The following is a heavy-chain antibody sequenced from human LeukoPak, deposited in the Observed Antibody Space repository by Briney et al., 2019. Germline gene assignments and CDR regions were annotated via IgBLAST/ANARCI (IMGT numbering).Heavy chain of an antibody. CDR1: GFTFSSYA. CDR2: ISGSGGST. V-gene: IGHV3-23*01. CDR3: ASHPRELLLYYFDY. J-gene: IGHJ4*02. Sequence: GGSLRLSCAAPGFTFSSYAMSWVRQAPGKGLEWVSAISGSGGSTYYADSVKGRFTISRDNSKNTLYLQMNSLRAEDTAVYYCASHPRELLLYYFDYWGQGTLVTVSS. D-gene: IGHD1-7*01.